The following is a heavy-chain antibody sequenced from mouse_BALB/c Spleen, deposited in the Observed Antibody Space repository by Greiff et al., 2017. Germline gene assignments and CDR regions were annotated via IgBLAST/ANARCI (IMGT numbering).Heavy chain of an antibody. J-gene: IGHJ2*01. CDR3: TREATVVNFDY. V-gene: IGHV5-6-4*01. D-gene: IGHD1-1*01. CDR1: GFTFSSYT. Sequence: DVHLVESGGGLVKPGGSLKLSCAASGFTFSSYTMSWVRQTPEKRLEWVATISSGGSYTYYPDSVKGRFTISRDNAKNTLYLQMSSLKSEDTAMYYCTREATVVNFDYWGQGTTLTVSS. CDR2: ISSGGSYT.